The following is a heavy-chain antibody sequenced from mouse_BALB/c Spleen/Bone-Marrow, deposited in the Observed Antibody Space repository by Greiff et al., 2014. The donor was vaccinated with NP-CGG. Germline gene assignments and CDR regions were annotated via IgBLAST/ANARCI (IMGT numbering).Heavy chain of an antibody. CDR3: ARSYRFWYFDV. Sequence: VQLQQSGSVLVRPGTSVNLSCKASGFTFTSSWMHWAKQRPGQGLEWIGDIHPNSGNTYYNEKFKGKATLTVDSSSSTAYVDLSSLTSEDPAVYFCARSYRFWYFDVWGAGTTVTVSS. J-gene: IGHJ1*01. CDR1: GFTFTSSW. CDR2: IHPNSGNT. D-gene: IGHD2-14*01. V-gene: IGHV1S130*01.